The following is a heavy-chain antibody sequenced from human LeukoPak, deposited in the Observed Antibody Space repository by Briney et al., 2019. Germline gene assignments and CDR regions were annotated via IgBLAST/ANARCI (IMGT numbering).Heavy chain of an antibody. CDR1: RFSFSIYS. J-gene: IGHJ3*02. CDR3: ASANDSQPDDAFNI. V-gene: IGHV3-21*03. D-gene: IGHD3-22*01. Sequence: GGSLRLSCAASRFSFSIYSLNWVRQAPGKGLEWVSSISRTSSYIYYADSVKGRFTISRDNAKKSLFLQMNSLRVEDTAVYYCASANDSQPDDAFNIWGHGTMVAVSS. CDR2: ISRTSSYI.